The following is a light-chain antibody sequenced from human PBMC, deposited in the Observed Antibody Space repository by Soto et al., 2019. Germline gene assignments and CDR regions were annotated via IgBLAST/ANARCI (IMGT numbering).Light chain of an antibody. CDR3: AAWDDSLSGLWV. Sequence: QSALTQPPSASGSPGQSVAISCTGTSSDVGGYNYVSWYQQHPGRAPKLMIYEVNKRPSGVPDRFSGSKSGNTASLTVSGLQAEDEADYYCAAWDDSLSGLWVFGGGTKLTVL. J-gene: IGLJ3*02. CDR2: EVN. CDR1: SSDVGGYNY. V-gene: IGLV2-8*01.